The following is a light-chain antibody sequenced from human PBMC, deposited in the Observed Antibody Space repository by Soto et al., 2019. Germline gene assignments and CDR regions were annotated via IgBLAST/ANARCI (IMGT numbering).Light chain of an antibody. J-gene: IGKJ5*01. CDR2: DAS. CDR3: QQYNSYPIT. Sequence: DIQMTQSPPTLSASVGDRVTITCRASQPISSWLAWYHQKPGKAPKLLIYDASNLESGVPSRFSGSGSGTEFTLTISSLQPDDFATYYCQQYNSYPITFGQGTRLEIK. V-gene: IGKV1-5*01. CDR1: QPISSW.